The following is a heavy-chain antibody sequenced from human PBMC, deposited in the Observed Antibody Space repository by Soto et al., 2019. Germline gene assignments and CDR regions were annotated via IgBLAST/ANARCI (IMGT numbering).Heavy chain of an antibody. CDR2: ISSSRTTK. J-gene: IGHJ5*02. V-gene: IGHV3-48*01. D-gene: IGHD6-19*01. Sequence: EVQLVESGGGLVQPGGSLRLSCSASGFTFSSYNMNWVRQAPGKGLEWVSYISSSRTTKYYADSVKGRFTISRDNAKDSLYLQLNNLRVEDTAVYYCARPSGGWQNWFDPWGQGTLVTVSS. CDR3: ARPSGGWQNWFDP. CDR1: GFTFSSYN.